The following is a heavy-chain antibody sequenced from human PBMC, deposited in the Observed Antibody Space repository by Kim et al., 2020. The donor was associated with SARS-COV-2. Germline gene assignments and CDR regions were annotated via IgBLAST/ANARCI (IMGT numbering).Heavy chain of an antibody. D-gene: IGHD3-10*01. Sequence: DSVKGRFTISRDNAKNSLYLQMNSLRAEDTAVYYCAREMWFGEPGNWFDPWGQGTLVTVSS. J-gene: IGHJ5*02. CDR3: AREMWFGEPGNWFDP. V-gene: IGHV3-7*04.